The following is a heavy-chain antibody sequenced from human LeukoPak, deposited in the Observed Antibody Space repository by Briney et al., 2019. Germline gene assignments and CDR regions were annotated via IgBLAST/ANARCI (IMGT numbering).Heavy chain of an antibody. CDR2: IYNSGST. Sequence: SETLSLTCTVSGGSISSSSYYWGWIRQPPGKGLEWIGRIYNSGSTYYNPSLKSRVTISVDTSKNQFSLKLSSVTAADTAVYYCARGPPLYNWNYGYFQHWGQGTLVTVSS. CDR1: GGSISSSSYY. V-gene: IGHV4-39*07. J-gene: IGHJ1*01. D-gene: IGHD1-7*01. CDR3: ARGPPLYNWNYGYFQH.